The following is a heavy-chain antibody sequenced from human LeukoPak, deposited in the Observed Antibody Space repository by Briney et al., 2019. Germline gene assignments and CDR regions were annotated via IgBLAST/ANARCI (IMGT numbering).Heavy chain of an antibody. J-gene: IGHJ5*02. D-gene: IGHD5-12*01. V-gene: IGHV1-69*05. CDR3: ARDKFGGYGDNWFDP. CDR2: IIPIFGTA. Sequence: ASVKVSCXASGGTFSSYAISWVRQAPGQGLEWMGRIIPIFGTANYAQKFQGRVTITTDESTSTAYMELSSLRSEDTAVYYCARDKFGGYGDNWFDPWGQGTLVTVSS. CDR1: GGTFSSYA.